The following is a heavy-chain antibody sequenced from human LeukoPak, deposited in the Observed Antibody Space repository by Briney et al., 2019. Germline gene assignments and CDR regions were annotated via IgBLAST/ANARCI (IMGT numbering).Heavy chain of an antibody. CDR3: ARVLWEYYYDSSGSYPFDY. J-gene: IGHJ4*02. CDR2: IYYSGST. V-gene: IGHV4-39*07. D-gene: IGHD3-22*01. CDR1: GGSISSSSYY. Sequence: SETLSLTCTVSGGSISSSSYYWGWIRQPPGKGLEWIGSIYYSGSTYYNPSLKSRVTISVDTSKNQFSLKLSSVTAADTAVYYCARVLWEYYYDSSGSYPFDYWGQGTLVTVSS.